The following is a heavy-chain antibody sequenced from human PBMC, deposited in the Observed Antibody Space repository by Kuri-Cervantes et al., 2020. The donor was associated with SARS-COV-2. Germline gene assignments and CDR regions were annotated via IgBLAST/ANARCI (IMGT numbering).Heavy chain of an antibody. Sequence: GESLKISCAASEFAFSTYWMSWVRQAPGKGLEWVGFIRSKAYGGTTEYAASVKGRFTISRDDSKSIAYLQMNSLKTEDTAVYYCTRADFWAEYYYDYGGQGTLVTVSS. D-gene: IGHD3-3*01. CDR3: TRADFWAEYYYDY. CDR1: EFAFSTYW. V-gene: IGHV3-49*04. CDR2: IRSKAYGGTT. J-gene: IGHJ4*02.